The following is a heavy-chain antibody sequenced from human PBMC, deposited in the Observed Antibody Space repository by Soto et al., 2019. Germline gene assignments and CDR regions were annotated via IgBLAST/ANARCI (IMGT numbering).Heavy chain of an antibody. Sequence: ASVKVSCKVSGYTLTELSMHWVRQAPGKGLEWMGGFDPEDGETIYAQKFQGRVTMTEDTSTDTAYMELSSLRSEDTAVYYCATDLGVVRGFDYWGQGTLVTVSS. J-gene: IGHJ4*02. CDR2: FDPEDGET. CDR1: GYTLTELS. D-gene: IGHD3-10*01. V-gene: IGHV1-24*01. CDR3: ATDLGVVRGFDY.